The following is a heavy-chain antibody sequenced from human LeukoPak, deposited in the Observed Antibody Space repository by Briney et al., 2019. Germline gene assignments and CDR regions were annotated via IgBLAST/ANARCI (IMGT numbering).Heavy chain of an antibody. Sequence: GESLKISCKGSGYSFTSYWIGWVRQMPGKGLEWMGIIYPGDSDTRYSPSFQGQVTISADKSISTAYLQWSSLKASDTAMYYRARQVPGYCSSTSCLDAFDIWGQGTMVTVSS. CDR1: GYSFTSYW. D-gene: IGHD2-2*01. CDR3: ARQVPGYCSSTSCLDAFDI. V-gene: IGHV5-51*01. J-gene: IGHJ3*02. CDR2: IYPGDSDT.